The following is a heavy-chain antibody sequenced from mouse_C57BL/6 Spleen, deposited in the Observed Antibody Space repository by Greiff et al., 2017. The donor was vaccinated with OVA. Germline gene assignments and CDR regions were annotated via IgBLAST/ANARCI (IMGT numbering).Heavy chain of an antibody. J-gene: IGHJ2*01. V-gene: IGHV1-18*01. D-gene: IGHD1-1*01. CDR3: ARWGDYYGSGDY. CDR1: GYTFTDYN. Sequence: DVKLQESGPELVKPGASVKIPCKASGYTFTDYNMDWVKQSHGKSLEWIGDINPNNGGTIYNQKFKGKATLTVDKSSSTAYMELRSLTSEDTAVYYCARWGDYYGSGDYWGQGTTLTVSS. CDR2: INPNNGGT.